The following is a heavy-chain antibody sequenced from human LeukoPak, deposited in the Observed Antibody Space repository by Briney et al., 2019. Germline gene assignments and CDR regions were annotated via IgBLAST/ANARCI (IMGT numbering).Heavy chain of an antibody. D-gene: IGHD3-9*01. CDR3: ATSYYDILTGYYPPGR. V-gene: IGHV4-39*05. Sequence: RSSETPSLTCTVSGGSISSSAYYWGWIRQPPGKGLEWIGSIYYSGSTFYNPSLKSRVTISVDTSKNQFSLKLSSVTAADTAVYYCATSYYDILTGYYPPGRWGQGTLVTVSS. CDR2: IYYSGST. J-gene: IGHJ4*02. CDR1: GGSISSSAYY.